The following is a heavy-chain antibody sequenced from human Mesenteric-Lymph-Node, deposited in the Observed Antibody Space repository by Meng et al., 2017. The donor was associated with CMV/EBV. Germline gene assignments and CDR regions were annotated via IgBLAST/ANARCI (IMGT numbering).Heavy chain of an antibody. CDR3: ARGFGSGQQLMDV. J-gene: IGHJ6*02. CDR1: GFTFSGYV. D-gene: IGHD6-13*01. CDR2: LGDNGDSP. Sequence: GGSLRLSCAASGFTFSGYVMNWVRQAPGKGLEWVSTLGDNGDSPYYADSVKGRFTISRDNSKNTLYLQMNSLRAEDTAVYYCARGFGSGQQLMDVWGQGTTVTVSS. V-gene: IGHV3-23*01.